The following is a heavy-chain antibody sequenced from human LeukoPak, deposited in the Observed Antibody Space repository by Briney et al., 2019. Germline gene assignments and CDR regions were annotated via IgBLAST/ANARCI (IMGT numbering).Heavy chain of an antibody. CDR3: ARVPFGFPYYYGIDV. CDR1: GGSISSGGYY. Sequence: SETLSLTCTVSGGSISSGGYYWSWIRQHPGKGLEWIGYIYYSGSTYYNPSLKSRVTISVDTSKNQFSLKLSSVTAADTAVYYCARVPFGFPYYYGIDVRGQGTTVTVSS. V-gene: IGHV4-31*03. D-gene: IGHD3-16*01. CDR2: IYYSGST. J-gene: IGHJ6*02.